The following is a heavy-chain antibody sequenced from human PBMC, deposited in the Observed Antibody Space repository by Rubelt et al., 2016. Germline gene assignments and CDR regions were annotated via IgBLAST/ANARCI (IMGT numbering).Heavy chain of an antibody. CDR2: ISATSTTI. V-gene: IGHV3-48*04. CDR3: VIGHNWNDSTVDFHI. CDR1: GFTFSSYA. Sequence: EVQLLESGGGLVQPGGSLRLSCAASGFTFSSYAMNWVRQAPGRGLEWVSYISATSTTIYSADSVKGRFTISRDNSKNSLFLQMSSLRAEETAVYYCVIGHNWNDSTVDFHIWGQGTMVTVSS. D-gene: IGHD1-20*01. J-gene: IGHJ3*02.